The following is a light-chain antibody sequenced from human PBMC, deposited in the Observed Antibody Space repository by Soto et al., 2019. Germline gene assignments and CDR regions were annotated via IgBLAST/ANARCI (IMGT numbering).Light chain of an antibody. V-gene: IGKV3-15*01. J-gene: IGKJ5*01. CDR2: GAS. Sequence: EIVLTHSPATQSVSPGERATLSCRTSQSVSSNLAWYQQRPGQAPRLLIYGASTRATGIPARFSGSGSGTEFTLTISNLQSEDFAVYYCQQYNNWPPITFGQGTRLEIK. CDR3: QQYNNWPPIT. CDR1: QSVSSN.